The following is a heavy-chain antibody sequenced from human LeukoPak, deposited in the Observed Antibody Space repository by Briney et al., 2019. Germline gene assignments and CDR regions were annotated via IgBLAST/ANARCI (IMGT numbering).Heavy chain of an antibody. CDR3: ARDRYCSGGSCYSYLNY. Sequence: GASVKVSCKASGYTFTSYGISWVRQAPGQGLEWMGWISAYNGNTNYAQKFQGRVTMTRGTSTSTVYMELSSLRSEDTAVYYCARDRYCSGGSCYSYLNYWGQGTLVTVSS. CDR2: ISAYNGNT. CDR1: GYTFTSYG. V-gene: IGHV1-18*01. D-gene: IGHD2-15*01. J-gene: IGHJ4*02.